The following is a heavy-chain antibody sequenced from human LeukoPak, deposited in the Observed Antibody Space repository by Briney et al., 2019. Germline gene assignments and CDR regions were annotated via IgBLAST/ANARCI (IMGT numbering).Heavy chain of an antibody. CDR1: NYTFTSHD. D-gene: IGHD1-1*01. Sequence: GASVKVSCKASNYTFTSHDISWVRQAPGQGLEWMGRISPYTGNTKYAQKFQGRVTMTTSTSTSIVCMELRSLRSDDTAVYFCAREGGTWVPFDYWGQGTLVTVSS. CDR3: AREGGTWVPFDY. J-gene: IGHJ4*02. V-gene: IGHV1-18*01. CDR2: ISPYTGNT.